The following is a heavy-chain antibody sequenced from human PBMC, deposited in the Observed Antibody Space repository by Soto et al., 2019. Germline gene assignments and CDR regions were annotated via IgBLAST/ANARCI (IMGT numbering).Heavy chain of an antibody. CDR2: IYHSGST. CDR1: GGSISSSNW. Sequence: PSETLSLTCAVSGGSISSSNWWIWVRQPPGKGLEWIGEIYHSGSTNYNPSLKSRVTISVDKARNQFSLKLSSVTAADTAVYYCARDPLRSNYESGNWFDPWGQGTLVTVSS. V-gene: IGHV4-4*02. CDR3: ARDPLRSNYESGNWFDP. D-gene: IGHD4-4*01. J-gene: IGHJ5*02.